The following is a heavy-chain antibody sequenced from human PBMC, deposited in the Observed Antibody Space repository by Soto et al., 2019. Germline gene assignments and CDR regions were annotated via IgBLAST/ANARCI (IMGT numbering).Heavy chain of an antibody. Sequence: GGSLRLSCAASGFTFSSYGMHWVRQAPGKGLEWVAVIWYDGSNKYYADSVKGRFTISRDNSKNTLYLQMTSLRAEDTAVYYCARRGYCSSTSCYAFDYWGQGTLVTVSS. D-gene: IGHD2-2*01. CDR1: GFTFSSYG. V-gene: IGHV3-33*01. CDR3: ARRGYCSSTSCYAFDY. CDR2: IWYDGSNK. J-gene: IGHJ4*02.